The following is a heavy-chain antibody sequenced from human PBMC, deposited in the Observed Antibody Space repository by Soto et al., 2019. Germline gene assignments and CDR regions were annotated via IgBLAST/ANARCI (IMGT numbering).Heavy chain of an antibody. Sequence: WGSLRLSCAASGFDVSNTDLSWVRKAPGKGLEWVSVIYSGGYTNYADSVKGRFIVSRDSPKNTLYLQMDSLRAEDTAVYYCAREAIIVIAAPEYYFDYWGQGTLVTASS. CDR1: GFDVSNTD. V-gene: IGHV3-66*01. J-gene: IGHJ4*02. CDR3: AREAIIVIAAPEYYFDY. D-gene: IGHD3-22*01. CDR2: IYSGGYT.